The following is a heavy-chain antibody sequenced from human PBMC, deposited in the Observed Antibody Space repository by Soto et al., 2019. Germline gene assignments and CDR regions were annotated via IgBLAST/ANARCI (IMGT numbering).Heavy chain of an antibody. D-gene: IGHD6-13*01. CDR1: GFTFSSYS. V-gene: IGHV3-21*01. J-gene: IGHJ5*02. CDR2: IRSSGTYI. CDR3: ASSSWMDWFDP. Sequence: EVLLVASGGGLVRPGVSLRLYCVASGFTFSSYSMNWVRQAPGKGLEWVSSIRSSGTYIYYAVSLKGRFTISRDKANNSVYLQMNSLRAEDTAVYYCASSSWMDWFDPWGQGTLVTVSS.